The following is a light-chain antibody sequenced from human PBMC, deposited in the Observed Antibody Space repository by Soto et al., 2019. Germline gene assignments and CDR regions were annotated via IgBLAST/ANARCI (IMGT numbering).Light chain of an antibody. CDR2: DVS. Sequence: QSALTQPASVSGSPGQSITISCTGTSSDVGTYNYVSWYQQHPGKAPKLRIYDVSNRPSGVSNRFSGSKSGNTASLTISGLQAEDEAAYYCSSYTSSSTRVVFGGGTTLTV. CDR3: SSYTSSSTRVV. V-gene: IGLV2-14*01. J-gene: IGLJ2*01. CDR1: SSDVGTYNY.